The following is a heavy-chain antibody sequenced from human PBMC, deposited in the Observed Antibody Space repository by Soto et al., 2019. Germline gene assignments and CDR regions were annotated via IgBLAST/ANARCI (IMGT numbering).Heavy chain of an antibody. CDR1: GGSISSSSYY. CDR3: AHHRRGGDYGDFDY. CDR2: IYYSGST. D-gene: IGHD4-17*01. V-gene: IGHV4-39*01. J-gene: IGHJ4*02. Sequence: KPSETLSLTCTVSGGSISSSSYYWGWIRQPPGKGLEWIGSIYYSGSTYYNPSLKSRVTISVDTSKNQFSLKLSSVTAADTAVYYCAHHRRGGDYGDFDYWGQGTLVTVSS.